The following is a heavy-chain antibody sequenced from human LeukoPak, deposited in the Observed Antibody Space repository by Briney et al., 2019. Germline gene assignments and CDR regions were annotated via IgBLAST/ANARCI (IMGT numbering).Heavy chain of an antibody. Sequence: PGRSLRLSCAASGFTFNNYAMHWVRQAPGTGLERVAVISYDGSNKYYADSVKGRFTISRDNSKNTLYLQMNSLRAEDTAVYYCARDYDSSGSSIDYWGQGTLVTVSS. V-gene: IGHV3-30-3*01. CDR2: ISYDGSNK. D-gene: IGHD3-22*01. CDR3: ARDYDSSGSSIDY. CDR1: GFTFNNYA. J-gene: IGHJ4*02.